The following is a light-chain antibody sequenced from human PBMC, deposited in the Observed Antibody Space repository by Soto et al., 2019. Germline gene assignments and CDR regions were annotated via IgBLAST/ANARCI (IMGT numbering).Light chain of an antibody. CDR1: QSISSN. CDR2: AAS. CDR3: QQSYSTPT. Sequence: DIQMTQSPSSLSASVGDRATITCRASQSISSNLNWYQQKPGIAPKLLIYAASSLQSGVQSRFSGSGSWTDFTLTISSLQPEAFATYYCQQSYSTPTFGPGTKVDIK. V-gene: IGKV1-39*01. J-gene: IGKJ3*01.